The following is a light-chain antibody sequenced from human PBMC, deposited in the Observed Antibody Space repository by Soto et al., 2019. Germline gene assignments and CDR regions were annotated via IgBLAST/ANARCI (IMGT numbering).Light chain of an antibody. CDR3: QQYGSSPLT. V-gene: IGKV3-20*01. CDR2: GAS. Sequence: VLTKSPATLSVSPGERATLSCRASQNVGTYLAWYQQKPGQAPRLLIYGASSRATGIPDRFSGSGSGTDFTLTISRLEPEDFAVYYCQQYGSSPLTFGGGTKVDI. J-gene: IGKJ4*01. CDR1: QNVGTY.